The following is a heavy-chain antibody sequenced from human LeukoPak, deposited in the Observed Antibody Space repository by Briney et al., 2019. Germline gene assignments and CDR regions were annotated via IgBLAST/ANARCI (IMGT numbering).Heavy chain of an antibody. CDR1: GFSFSSYS. V-gene: IGHV3-48*02. CDR3: AKVIRGGYGMDV. J-gene: IGHJ6*02. D-gene: IGHD3-10*01. Sequence: PGGSLRLSCVASGFSFSSYSMNWVRQAPGKGLEWVSYISDSSSLTYYADSVKGRFTISRDNAKNSLSLQLNSLRDEDTAVYFCAKVIRGGYGMDVWGQGTTVTVSS. CDR2: ISDSSSLT.